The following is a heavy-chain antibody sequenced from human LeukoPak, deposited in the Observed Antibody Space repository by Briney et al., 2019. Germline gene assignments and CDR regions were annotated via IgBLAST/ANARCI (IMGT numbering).Heavy chain of an antibody. J-gene: IGHJ6*03. CDR2: INHSGST. CDR1: GGSFSGYY. Sequence: PSETLSLTCAVYGGSFSGYYWSWIRQPPGEGLEWIGEINHSGSTNYNPSLKSRVTISVDTSKNQFSLKLSSVTAADTAVYYCAREEYYYDSSGYYYGYYYYYMDVWGKGTTVTVSS. CDR3: AREEYYYDSSGYYYGYYYYYMDV. D-gene: IGHD3-22*01. V-gene: IGHV4-34*01.